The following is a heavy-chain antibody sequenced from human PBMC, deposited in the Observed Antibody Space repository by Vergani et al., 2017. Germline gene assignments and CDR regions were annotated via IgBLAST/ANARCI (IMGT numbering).Heavy chain of an antibody. CDR3: AREALICSSTICYTKNYFDY. J-gene: IGHJ4*02. D-gene: IGHD2-2*01. V-gene: IGHV3-53*02. Sequence: EVQLVETGGGLIQPGGSLRLSCAASGFTVSSNYMSWVRQAPGKGLEWVSVIYSGGSTYYADSVKGRFTISRDNSKNTLYLQMNSLRSEDTAVYYCAREALICSSTICYTKNYFDYWGQGTLVTVSS. CDR2: IYSGGST. CDR1: GFTVSSNY.